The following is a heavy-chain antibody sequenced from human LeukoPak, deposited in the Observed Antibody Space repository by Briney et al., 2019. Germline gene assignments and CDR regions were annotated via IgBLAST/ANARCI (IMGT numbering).Heavy chain of an antibody. Sequence: PGGSLRLSCAASGFTFKTYAMTWVRQAPGKGLEWVSSISGSGVSTYYAGSVKGRFTISRDNSENTLYLQMNSLRVADTAVYYCAKDPLGFQRGAWGQGTLVTVSS. D-gene: IGHD4/OR15-4a*01. V-gene: IGHV3-23*01. CDR3: AKDPLGFQRGA. J-gene: IGHJ4*02. CDR2: ISGSGVST. CDR1: GFTFKTYA.